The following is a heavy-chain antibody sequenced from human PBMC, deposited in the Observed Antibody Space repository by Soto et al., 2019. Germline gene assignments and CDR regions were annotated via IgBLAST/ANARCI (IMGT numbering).Heavy chain of an antibody. D-gene: IGHD5-18*01. Sequence: GVSLRLSCAASGFTFSSYGMHWVRQAPGKGLEWVAVISYDGSNKYYADSVKGRFTISRDNSKNTLYLQMNSLRAEDTAVYYCAKDDTARWLGLSNYWGQGTLVTVSS. CDR1: GFTFSSYG. J-gene: IGHJ4*02. CDR3: AKDDTARWLGLSNY. CDR2: ISYDGSNK. V-gene: IGHV3-30*18.